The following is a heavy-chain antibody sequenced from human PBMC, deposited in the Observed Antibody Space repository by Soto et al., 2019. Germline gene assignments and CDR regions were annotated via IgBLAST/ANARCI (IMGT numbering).Heavy chain of an antibody. V-gene: IGHV1-69*01. CDR2: IIPIFGTA. Sequence: QVQLVQSGAEVKKPGSSVKVSCKASGGTFSSYAISWVRQAPGQGLEWMGGIIPIFGTANYAQKFQGRVTITADEYTSTAYMELISLRSEDTAVHYCARERGDSSSSSPSGSFDYRGQGTLVTVSS. CDR3: ARERGDSSSSSPSGSFDY. CDR1: GGTFSSYA. D-gene: IGHD6-6*01. J-gene: IGHJ4*02.